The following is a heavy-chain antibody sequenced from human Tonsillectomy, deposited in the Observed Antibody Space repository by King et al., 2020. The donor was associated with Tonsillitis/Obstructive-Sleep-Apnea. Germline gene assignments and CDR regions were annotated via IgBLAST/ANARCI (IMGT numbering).Heavy chain of an antibody. J-gene: IGHJ4*02. CDR3: ARGIVVDFGVVTLNYFDY. Sequence: VQLVQSGAEVKKPGSSVKVSCKASGGTFSSYAFSWVRQAPGQGLEWVGGVIPIFGSAYYAQKFQGRVTITADESTSTAYMELSSLRSEDTAVFYCARGIVVDFGVVTLNYFDYWGQGTLVTVSS. CDR1: GGTFSSYA. D-gene: IGHD3-3*01. CDR2: VIPIFGSA. V-gene: IGHV1-69*01.